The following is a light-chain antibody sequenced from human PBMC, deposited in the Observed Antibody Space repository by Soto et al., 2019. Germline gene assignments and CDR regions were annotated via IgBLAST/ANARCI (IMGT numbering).Light chain of an antibody. V-gene: IGKV3-20*01. Sequence: IVFTQSPGTLSLSPGERATLSCRASQSVSSSFLAWYQQKPGQAPRLLIYGASNRATGIPDRFSGSGSGTDFTLTISRLEPEDFAVYYCQQYVTSPWAFGQGTKVDIK. CDR1: QSVSSSF. CDR3: QQYVTSPWA. CDR2: GAS. J-gene: IGKJ1*01.